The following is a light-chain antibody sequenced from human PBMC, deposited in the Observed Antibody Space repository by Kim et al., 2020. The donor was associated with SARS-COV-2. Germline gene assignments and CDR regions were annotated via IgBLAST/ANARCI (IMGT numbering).Light chain of an antibody. V-gene: IGLV3-21*04. J-gene: IGLJ2*01. CDR3: QVWDSSNNPPV. Sequence: APGETARTSSGGTSDGSETVHGYQQKPGQVPVVVIYYDGDRPSGIPKRVSGSNSGNTATLTISMVEAGDEADYFCQVWDSSNNPPVFGAGTQVTVL. CDR1: SDGSET. CDR2: YDG.